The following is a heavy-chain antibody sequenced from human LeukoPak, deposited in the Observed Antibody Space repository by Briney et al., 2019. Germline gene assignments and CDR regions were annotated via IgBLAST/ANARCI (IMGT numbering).Heavy chain of an antibody. CDR2: ISGSGDST. V-gene: IGHV3-23*01. CDR3: AKVRWQQLVDFDY. D-gene: IGHD6-13*01. J-gene: IGHJ4*02. Sequence: GGSLRLSCAASGFSFGSYGMSWVRQAPGKGLEYISGISGSGDSTYYADSVKGRFPISRDNSKNTLYLQMNSLRAEDTAVYYCAKVRWQQLVDFDYWGQGTLVTVSS. CDR1: GFSFGSYG.